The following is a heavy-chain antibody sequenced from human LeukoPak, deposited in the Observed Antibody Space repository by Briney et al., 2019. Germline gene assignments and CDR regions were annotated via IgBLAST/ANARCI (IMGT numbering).Heavy chain of an antibody. J-gene: IGHJ4*02. CDR3: AKSCCSTSSCYDGFDC. CDR1: GFTVSSNY. D-gene: IGHD2-2*01. V-gene: IGHV3-66*01. Sequence: GGSLRLSCAASGFTVSSNYMSWVRQAPGKGLEWVSVIYSGGSTYYADSVKGRLTISRDNSKNMVYLQMNSLRAEDTAVYYCAKSCCSTSSCYDGFDCWGQGTLVTVSS. CDR2: IYSGGST.